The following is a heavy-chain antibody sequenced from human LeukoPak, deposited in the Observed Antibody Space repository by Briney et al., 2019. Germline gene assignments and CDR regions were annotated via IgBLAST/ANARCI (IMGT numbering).Heavy chain of an antibody. D-gene: IGHD5-12*01. CDR2: MYTSGSA. V-gene: IGHV4-4*07. Sequence: SETLSLTCTVSGGSISLYYWAWIRQPAGKGLEWIGRMYTSGSANYNPSLKSRVTMSVDMSKNQFSLKVTSVTVADTAVYYCARDTSGYGSPIGTFDYWGQGILVTVSS. CDR3: ARDTSGYGSPIGTFDY. CDR1: GGSISLYY. J-gene: IGHJ4*02.